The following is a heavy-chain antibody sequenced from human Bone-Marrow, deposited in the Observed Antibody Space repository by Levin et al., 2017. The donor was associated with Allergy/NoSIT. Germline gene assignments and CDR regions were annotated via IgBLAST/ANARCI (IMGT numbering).Heavy chain of an antibody. J-gene: IGHJ3*01. CDR1: GFTFDDHA. Sequence: PGGSLRLSCAASGFTFDDHAMHWVRQVPGKGLEWVSGITWNSGNIGYGDFVKGRFTISRDSAKNSLYLEMNSLTEDDTALYYCERDMWNYLGSDGIDLWGQGTMVTVSA. CDR3: ERDMWNYLGSDGIDL. D-gene: IGHD1-7*01. V-gene: IGHV3-9*01. CDR2: ITWNSGNI.